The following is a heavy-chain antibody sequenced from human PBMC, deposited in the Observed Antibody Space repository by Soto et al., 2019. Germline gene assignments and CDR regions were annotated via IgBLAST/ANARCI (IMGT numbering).Heavy chain of an antibody. CDR2: VTANGGST. V-gene: IGHV3-23*01. Sequence: EVQLLESGGGFVQPGGSLRLSCAATGFTFSVYAMTWVRQAPGKGLEWVSAVTANGGSTYSADSVKGRFTISRDNSKNTLFLQMNSRRAEYTAVYYCASLGVGDWANYYYYYGMDVWGQGTTVTVSS. J-gene: IGHJ6*02. D-gene: IGHD2-21*02. CDR1: GFTFSVYA. CDR3: ASLGVGDWANYYYYYGMDV.